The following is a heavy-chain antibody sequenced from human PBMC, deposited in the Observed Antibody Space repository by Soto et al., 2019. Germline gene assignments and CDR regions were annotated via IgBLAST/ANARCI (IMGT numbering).Heavy chain of an antibody. V-gene: IGHV1-24*01. J-gene: IGHJ6*02. D-gene: IGHD5-18*01. CDR2: FDPEDGET. CDR1: GYTLTELC. CDR3: ASLDGYGSHRYRMDV. Sequence: ASVKVSCKVSGYTLTELCMHWVRQAPGKGLEWMGGFDPEDGETIYAQKFQGRVTMTEDTSTDTAYMELSSLRSEDTAVYYCASLDGYGSHRYRMDVCGQGTTVTVSS.